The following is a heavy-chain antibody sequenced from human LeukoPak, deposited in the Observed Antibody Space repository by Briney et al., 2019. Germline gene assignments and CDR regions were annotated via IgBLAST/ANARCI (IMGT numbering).Heavy chain of an antibody. CDR3: ARYYYGSGSYFSPYYYYYMDV. CDR2: ISAYNGNT. V-gene: IGHV1-18*04. D-gene: IGHD3-10*01. J-gene: IGHJ6*03. CDR1: GYTFTGYY. Sequence: GASVTVSCKASGYTFTGYYMHWVRQAPGQGLEWMGWISAYNGNTNYAQKLQGRVTMTTDTSTSTAYMELRSLRSDDAAVYYCARYYYGSGSYFSPYYYYYMDVWGKGTTVTISS.